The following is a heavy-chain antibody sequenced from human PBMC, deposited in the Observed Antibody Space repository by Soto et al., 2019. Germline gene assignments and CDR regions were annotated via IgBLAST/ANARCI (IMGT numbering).Heavy chain of an antibody. CDR3: ARNGGDRPYYFDY. CDR1: GYTFTGYY. CDR2: INPNSGGT. Sequence: ASVKVSCKASGYTFTGYYMHWVRQAPGQGLEWMGWINPNSGGTNYAQKFQGWVTMTRDTSISTAYMELSRLRSDDTAVYYCARNGGDRPYYFDYWGQGTLVTVS. J-gene: IGHJ4*02. V-gene: IGHV1-2*04. D-gene: IGHD4-17*01.